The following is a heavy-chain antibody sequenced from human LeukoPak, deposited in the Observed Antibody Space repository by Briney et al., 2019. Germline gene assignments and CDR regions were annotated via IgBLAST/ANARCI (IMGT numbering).Heavy chain of an antibody. D-gene: IGHD4-17*01. CDR2: ISDDGRSK. CDR3: AKRPSDYGDYVSYFDY. J-gene: IGHJ4*02. V-gene: IGHV3-30*18. CDR1: GFSFISYG. Sequence: GGSLSLSCEASGFSFISYGMHWVRQAPGKGLEWVGVISDDGRSKDYADSVRGRFTISRDNSKDTLYLQMNSLRDEDTAVYYCAKRPSDYGDYVSYFDYWGQGTLVTVSS.